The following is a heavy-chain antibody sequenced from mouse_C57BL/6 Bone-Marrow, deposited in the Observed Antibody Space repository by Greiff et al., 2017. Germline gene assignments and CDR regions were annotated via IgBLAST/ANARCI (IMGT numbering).Heavy chain of an antibody. CDR1: GFTFSSYG. V-gene: IGHV5-6*01. J-gene: IGHJ2*01. Sequence: EVQLQESGGDLVKPGGSLKLSCAASGFTFSSYGMSWVRQTPDKRLEWVATISSGGSYTYYPDSVKGRFPISRDNAKNTLYLQMSSLKSEDTAMYYCARQRTGYYFDYWGQGTTLTVSS. D-gene: IGHD4-1*01. CDR3: ARQRTGYYFDY. CDR2: ISSGGSYT.